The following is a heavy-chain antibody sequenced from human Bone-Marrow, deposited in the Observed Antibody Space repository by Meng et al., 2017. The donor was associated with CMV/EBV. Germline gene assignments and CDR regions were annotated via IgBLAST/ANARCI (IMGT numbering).Heavy chain of an antibody. CDR3: AKVKAALVIPAAIGPHGMDV. J-gene: IGHJ6*02. CDR1: GFTNGNYL. CDR2: ISHDAKKK. V-gene: IGHV3-30*04. Sequence: GGSLRFSCGASGFTNGNYLLHSVRQAPGKGLAWVASISHDAKKKSFAEFLKGRVTFSRDNSKTTLFLHMSSLRREDTAIYFWAKVKAALVIPAAIGPHGMDVWGQGTMVTVSS. D-gene: IGHD2-2*01.